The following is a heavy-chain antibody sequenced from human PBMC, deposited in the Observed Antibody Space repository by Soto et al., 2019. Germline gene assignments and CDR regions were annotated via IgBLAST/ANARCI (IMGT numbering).Heavy chain of an antibody. CDR2: IYPGDSDT. Sequence: GESLKISCKGSGYSFTSYWIGWVRQMPGKGLEWMGIIYPGDSDTRYSPSFQGQVTISADKSISTAYLQWSSLKASDTAMYYCARLHYDSSGYYYYYGMDVWGQGTTVTAP. CDR1: GYSFTSYW. D-gene: IGHD3-22*01. V-gene: IGHV5-51*01. J-gene: IGHJ6*02. CDR3: ARLHYDSSGYYYYYGMDV.